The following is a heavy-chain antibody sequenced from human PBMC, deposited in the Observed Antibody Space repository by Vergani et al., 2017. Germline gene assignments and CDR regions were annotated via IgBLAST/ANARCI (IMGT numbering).Heavy chain of an antibody. J-gene: IGHJ6*02. CDR1: GFTFSNYA. D-gene: IGHD2-15*01. Sequence: EVQLSEYGGHLVQPGGSLRLTCAASGFTFSNYAMSWVRQAPGKGLEGVSGISGSGVSTYSADSVRGRFTISRDSFKNTMYLEINSLRAEDTAVYYCAKSKEESSAWYDYYNGMVVGGEGTSVT. CDR2: ISGSGVST. CDR3: AKSKEESSAWYDYYNGMVV. V-gene: IGHV3-23*01.